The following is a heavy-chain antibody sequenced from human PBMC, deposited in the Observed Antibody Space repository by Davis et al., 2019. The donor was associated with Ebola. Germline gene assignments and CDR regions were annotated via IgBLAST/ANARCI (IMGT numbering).Heavy chain of an antibody. CDR1: GGSISSYY. Sequence: MPSETLSLTCTVSGGSISSYYWSWIRQPPGKGLEWIGYIYYSGSTNYNPSLKSRVTISVDTSKNQFSLKLSSVTAADTAVYYCARHSGYYYFDSWGRGTLVTVSS. CDR2: IYYSGST. CDR3: ARHSGYYYFDS. V-gene: IGHV4-59*08. D-gene: IGHD5-12*01. J-gene: IGHJ4*02.